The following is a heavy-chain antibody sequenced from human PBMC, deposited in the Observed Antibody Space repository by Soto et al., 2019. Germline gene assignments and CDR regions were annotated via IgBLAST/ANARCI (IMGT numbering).Heavy chain of an antibody. CDR3: ARVTIFGVVPSFGMDV. J-gene: IGHJ6*02. CDR1: GGSFSGYY. V-gene: IGHV4-34*01. CDR2: INHSGST. Sequence: SETLSLTCAVYGGSFSGYYWSWIRQPPGKGLEWIGEINHSGSTNYNPSLKSRVTISVDTSKNQFSLKLSSVTAADTAVYYCARVTIFGVVPSFGMDVWGQGTTVTVSS. D-gene: IGHD3-3*01.